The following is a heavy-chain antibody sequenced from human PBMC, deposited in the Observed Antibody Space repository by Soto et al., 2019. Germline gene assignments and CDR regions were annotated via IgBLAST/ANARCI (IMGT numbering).Heavy chain of an antibody. CDR2: TYYRSKWFH. CDR3: AXGNALDV. J-gene: IGHJ3*01. CDR1: GDSVSSDITS. V-gene: IGHV6-1*01. Sequence: QGQLQQSGPGLVKPSQTLSLTCAISGDSVSSDITSWNWIRQSPSRGLEWLGRTYYRSKWFHDYAVSVKSRITINPATSQNQLSLELNSMPPEDTAVYXXAXGNALDVW.